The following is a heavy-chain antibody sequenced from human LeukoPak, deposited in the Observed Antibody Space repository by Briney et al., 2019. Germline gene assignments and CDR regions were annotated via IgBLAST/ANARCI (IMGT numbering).Heavy chain of an antibody. J-gene: IGHJ4*02. CDR2: INPNSGGT. D-gene: IGHD3-22*01. CDR1: GYTFTGYY. CDR3: ARVLPGTSSGYYYFESGLDY. Sequence: SVKVSCKASGYTFTGYYMHWVRQAPGQGLEWMGRINPNSGGTNYAQKLQGRVTMTRDTSISTAYMELSRLRSDDTAVYYCARVLPGTSSGYYYFESGLDYWGEPTRVTVSS. V-gene: IGHV1-2*06.